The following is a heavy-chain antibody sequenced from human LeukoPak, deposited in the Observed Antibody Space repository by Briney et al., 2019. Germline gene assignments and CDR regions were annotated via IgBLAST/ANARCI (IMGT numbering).Heavy chain of an antibody. CDR1: GFTFSDYY. D-gene: IGHD5-18*01. CDR2: ISSSGSTI. V-gene: IGHV3-11*04. J-gene: IGHJ5*02. Sequence: GGSLRLSCAASGFTFSDYYMSWIRQAPGKGLEWVSYISSSGSTIYYADSVKGRFTISRDNAKNSLYLQMNSLRAEDTAVYYCARDPTSKGQYSYGYSPGWFDPWGQGTLVTVSS. CDR3: ARDPTSKGQYSYGYSPGWFDP.